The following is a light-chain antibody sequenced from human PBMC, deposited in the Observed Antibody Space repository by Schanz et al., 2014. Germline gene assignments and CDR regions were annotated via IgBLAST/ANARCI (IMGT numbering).Light chain of an antibody. CDR3: QQATSLIT. Sequence: DIQMTQSPSTLSASVGDRVTITCRASQSISSWLAWYQQKPGKAPKLLIYEASNLESGVPSRFSGSGSGTDFTLTISSLQPEDSATYYCQQATSLITFGQGTRLEIK. V-gene: IGKV1-5*03. J-gene: IGKJ5*01. CDR2: EAS. CDR1: QSISSW.